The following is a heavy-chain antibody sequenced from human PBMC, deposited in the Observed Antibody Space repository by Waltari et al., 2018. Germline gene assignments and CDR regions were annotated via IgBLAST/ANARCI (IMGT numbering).Heavy chain of an antibody. J-gene: IGHJ4*02. V-gene: IGHV3-7*01. Sequence: EVQLVESGGGLVQPGGSLRLSCAATGFSFNNYWMDWVRRAPGKGLEWVANIKQDGSESHHLDSVRGRFTSSRDNAQNLLYLQMNSLRAEDTAVYYCSVSLNSWGQGTLVTVSS. CDR3: SVSLNS. CDR1: GFSFNNYW. CDR2: IKQDGSES.